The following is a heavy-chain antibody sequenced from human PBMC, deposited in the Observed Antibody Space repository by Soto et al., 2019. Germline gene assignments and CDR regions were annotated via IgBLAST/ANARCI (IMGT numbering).Heavy chain of an antibody. CDR1: GGTFSSYA. D-gene: IGHD2-2*02. V-gene: IGHV1-69*01. J-gene: IGHJ6*02. Sequence: QVKLVQSGAEVKKPGSSVKVSCKASGGTFSSYAISWVRQAPGQGLEWMGGIIPIFGTANYAQKFQGRVTLTADAFTSAAYMERSSLRCEDTAVVYFEAELYCSSSSCCTWGSVSRVIYYYYDGMDVLGQGTTVTVAS. CDR3: EAELYCSSSSCCTWGSVSRVIYYYYDGMDV. CDR2: IIPIFGTA.